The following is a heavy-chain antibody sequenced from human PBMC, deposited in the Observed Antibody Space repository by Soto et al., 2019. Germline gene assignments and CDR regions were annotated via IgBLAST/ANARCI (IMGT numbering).Heavy chain of an antibody. D-gene: IGHD3-3*01. CDR1: GFTFSSYS. J-gene: IGHJ4*02. CDR3: VRVGGYYQNDY. CDR2: ISSNGKTI. V-gene: IGHV3-48*02. Sequence: GGSLRLSCAASGFTFSSYSMMWVRQAPGKGLEWVSYISSNGKTIYYAESVKGRFTISRDNAKDSLSLQMNSLRDGDTAVYFCVRVGGYYQNDYWGQGTLVTVSS.